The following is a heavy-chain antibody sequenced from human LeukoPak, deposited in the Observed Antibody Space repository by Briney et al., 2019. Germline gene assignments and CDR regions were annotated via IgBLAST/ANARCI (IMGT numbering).Heavy chain of an antibody. CDR2: IYHSGST. Sequence: PSETLSLTCTVSGYSISSGYYWGWIRQPPGKGLEWIGSIYHSGSTYYNPSLKSRVTISVDTSKNQLSLRLSSVTAADTAVYYCARDKFPLVGATGDDAFDIWGQGTMVAVSS. CDR3: ARDKFPLVGATGDDAFDI. D-gene: IGHD1-26*01. J-gene: IGHJ3*02. CDR1: GYSISSGYY. V-gene: IGHV4-38-2*02.